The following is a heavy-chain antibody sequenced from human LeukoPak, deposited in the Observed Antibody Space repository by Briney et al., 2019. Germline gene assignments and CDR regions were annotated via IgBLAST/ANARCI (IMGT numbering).Heavy chain of an antibody. Sequence: PGGSLRLSCAASGFSFSSYSMNWVRQAPGKGLEWVAYINRYTTTTYYADPVKGRFTISRDNAKNSLYLQMNSLRVEDTAVYFCTRDPQALDFWGQGTLSPSPQ. CDR1: GFSFSSYS. V-gene: IGHV3-48*01. CDR3: TRDPQALDF. CDR2: INRYTTTT. J-gene: IGHJ4*02.